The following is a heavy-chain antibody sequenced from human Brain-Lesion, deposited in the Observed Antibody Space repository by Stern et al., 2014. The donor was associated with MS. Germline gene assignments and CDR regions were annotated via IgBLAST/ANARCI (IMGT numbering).Heavy chain of an antibody. V-gene: IGHV4-39*01. Sequence: QVQLVQSGPGLVKPSETLSLTCTVSGGSISSSSYYWGWIRQPPGKGLEGIGSIYYRGSTYYNPSLKSRVTIPRATPKNQFSLRLSSVTAADTAVYFCAKLWLGELPESPFDYWGQGTLVTVSS. CDR3: AKLWLGELPESPFDY. CDR2: IYYRGST. J-gene: IGHJ4*02. D-gene: IGHD3-10*01. CDR1: GGSISSSSYY.